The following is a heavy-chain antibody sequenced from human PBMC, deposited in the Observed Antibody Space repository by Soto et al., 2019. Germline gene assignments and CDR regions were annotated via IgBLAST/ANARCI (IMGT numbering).Heavy chain of an antibody. V-gene: IGHV3-23*01. CDR1: GFTFSRQA. J-gene: IGHJ4*02. Sequence: EVQLLESGGGLVQPGGSLRLSCAASGFTFSRQAMSWVRQAPGKGLEWVSAISASGGSTYYADSVKGRFTISRDTSKNTLYLQMNTLRAEDTAVYYCAKDQPLGYSAEWAVGYYFHFWGQGTLVTVSS. D-gene: IGHD5-12*01. CDR3: AKDQPLGYSAEWAVGYYFHF. CDR2: ISASGGST.